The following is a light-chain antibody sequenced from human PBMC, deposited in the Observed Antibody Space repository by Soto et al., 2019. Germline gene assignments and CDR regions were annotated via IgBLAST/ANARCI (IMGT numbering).Light chain of an antibody. CDR2: TNN. CDR1: SSNIGSNA. J-gene: IGLJ3*02. V-gene: IGLV1-44*01. CDR3: ATWDDSLNGPV. Sequence: QSVLTQPPSASGTPGQRVTISCSGSSSNIGSNAVNWYQQVPGMAPKLLIYTNNQRPSGVPDRFSGSKSGTSASLAISGLQSEDESDYYCATWDDSLNGPVFGGGTQLTVL.